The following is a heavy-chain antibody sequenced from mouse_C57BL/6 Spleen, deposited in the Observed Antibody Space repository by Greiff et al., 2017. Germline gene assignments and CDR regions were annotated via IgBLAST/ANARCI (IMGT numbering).Heavy chain of an antibody. Sequence: QVQLQQPGAELVKPGASVKLSCKASGYTFTSYWMHWVKQRPGQGLEWIGMIHPNSGSTKYNEKFKSKATLTVDKSSSTAYMQLSSLTSADSAVYYCARVSKEAFDYWGQGTTLTVSS. CDR1: GYTFTSYW. V-gene: IGHV1-64*01. CDR3: ARVSKEAFDY. D-gene: IGHD2-5*01. CDR2: IHPNSGST. J-gene: IGHJ2*01.